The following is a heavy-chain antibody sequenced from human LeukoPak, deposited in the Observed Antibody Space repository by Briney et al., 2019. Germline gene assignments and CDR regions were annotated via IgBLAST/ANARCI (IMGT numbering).Heavy chain of an antibody. D-gene: IGHD2-2*01. CDR1: GFTFSSYS. CDR3: AKVNLGGSTSPFGWFDP. V-gene: IGHV3-23*01. CDR2: ISGSGAAT. Sequence: GGSLRLSCAASGFTFSSYSMNWVRQAPGKGPEWVSSISGSGAATYYADSVKGRFTISRDNSKNTLYLQMSSLRVEDTAVYYCAKVNLGGSTSPFGWFDPWGQGTLVTVSS. J-gene: IGHJ5*02.